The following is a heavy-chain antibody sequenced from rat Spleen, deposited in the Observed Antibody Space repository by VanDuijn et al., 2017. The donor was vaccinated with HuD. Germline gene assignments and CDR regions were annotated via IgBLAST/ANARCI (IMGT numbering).Heavy chain of an antibody. V-gene: IGHV5-27*01. J-gene: IGHJ1*01. CDR2: ISPSGGST. Sequence: EVQLVESGGGLVQPGRSLKLSCAASGFTFSDYAMAWVRQAPKKGLEWVASISPSGGSTYYRDSVKGRFTVSRDNAKSTLYLQMDSLRSEDTATYYCTTGPLGNFWGPGTMVTVSS. CDR1: GFTFSDYA. CDR3: TTGPLGNF. D-gene: IGHD1-12*02.